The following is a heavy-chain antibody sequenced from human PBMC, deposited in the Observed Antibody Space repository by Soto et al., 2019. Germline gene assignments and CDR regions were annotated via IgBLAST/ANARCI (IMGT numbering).Heavy chain of an antibody. V-gene: IGHV3-74*01. D-gene: IGHD2-15*01. J-gene: IGHJ6*03. CDR1: GFTFSNYW. CDR3: ARGDCVGGNCYSLAGSFYSYMDV. Sequence: EVQLVESGGGLGQPGGSLRLSCAASGFTFSNYWMYWVRQAPGKGLVWVSRINSDGSVSSYADSVKGRLTISRDNVKNPLDLQMDSLRAEDTAVYYCARGDCVGGNCYSLAGSFYSYMDVWGKGTTVTVFS. CDR2: INSDGSVS.